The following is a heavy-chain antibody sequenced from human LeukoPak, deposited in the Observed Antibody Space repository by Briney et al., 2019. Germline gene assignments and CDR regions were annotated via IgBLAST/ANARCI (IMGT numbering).Heavy chain of an antibody. CDR2: IYYSGST. J-gene: IGHJ4*02. D-gene: IGHD2-21*02. Sequence: SETLSLTCAVSGGSISSYYWSWIRQPPGKGLEWIGYIYYSGSTNYNPSLKSRVTISVDTSKNQFSLKLSSVSAADTAVYYCARQVAYCGVDCYPLYVFDYWGQGTLVSVPS. V-gene: IGHV4-59*08. CDR3: ARQVAYCGVDCYPLYVFDY. CDR1: GGSISSYY.